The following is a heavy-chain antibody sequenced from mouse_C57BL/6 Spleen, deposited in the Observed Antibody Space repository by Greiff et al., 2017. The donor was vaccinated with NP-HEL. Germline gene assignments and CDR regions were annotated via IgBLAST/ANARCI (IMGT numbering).Heavy chain of an antibody. CDR1: VYTFTSYW. D-gene: IGHD1-1*01. CDR2: IHPSDSDT. J-gene: IGHJ1*03. CDR3: APEDPYGSSYGGYFDV. Sequence: VQLQQPGAELVKPGASVKVSCKASVYTFTSYWMHWVKQRPGQGLEWIGRIHPSDSDTNYNQKFKGKATLTVDKSSSTAYMQLSSLTSEDSAVYYCAPEDPYGSSYGGYFDVWGTGTTVTVSS. V-gene: IGHV1-74*01.